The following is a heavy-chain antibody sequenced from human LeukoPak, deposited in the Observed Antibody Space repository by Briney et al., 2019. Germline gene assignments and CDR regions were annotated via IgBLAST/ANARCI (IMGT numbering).Heavy chain of an antibody. Sequence: SVKVSCKASGGTFSSYAISWVRQAPGQGLEWMGGIIPIFGTANYAQKFQGRVTITTDESTSTAYMELSSLRSEDTAVYYCARFGGQGPYYFDYWGQGTLVTVSS. CDR3: ARFGGQGPYYFDY. D-gene: IGHD3-16*01. CDR2: IIPIFGTA. CDR1: GGTFSSYA. V-gene: IGHV1-69*05. J-gene: IGHJ4*02.